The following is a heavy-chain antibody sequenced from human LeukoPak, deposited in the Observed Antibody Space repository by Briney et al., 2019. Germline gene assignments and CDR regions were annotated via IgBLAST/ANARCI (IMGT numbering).Heavy chain of an antibody. Sequence: SETLSLTCAASGGSISSSNWWSWVRQPPGKGLEWIREIYHSGSTNYNPSLKSRVTISVDKSKNQFSLKLSSVTAADTAVYYCARGEVGAAAGSFFDYWGQGTLVTVSS. D-gene: IGHD6-13*01. CDR2: IYHSGST. CDR1: GGSISSSNW. V-gene: IGHV4-4*02. CDR3: ARGEVGAAAGSFFDY. J-gene: IGHJ4*02.